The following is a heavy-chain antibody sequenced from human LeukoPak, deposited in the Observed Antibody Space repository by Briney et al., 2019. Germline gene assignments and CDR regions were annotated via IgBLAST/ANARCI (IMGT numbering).Heavy chain of an antibody. D-gene: IGHD6-6*01. V-gene: IGHV3-23*01. CDR3: AKALSRPQYYYYGMDV. CDR2: ISGSGNSK. Sequence: GGSLRLSCAASEFTFRSYAMSWVRQAPGKGLEWVSTISGSGNSKYYEDSVKGRFTISRDNSKNTLYLQMNSLRAEDTAVYYCAKALSRPQYYYYGMDVWGQGTTVTVSS. CDR1: EFTFRSYA. J-gene: IGHJ6*02.